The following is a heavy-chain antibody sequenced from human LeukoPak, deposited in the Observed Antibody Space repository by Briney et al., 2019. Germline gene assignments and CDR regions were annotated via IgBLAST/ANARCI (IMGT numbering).Heavy chain of an antibody. CDR3: ARKRSGWYSP. J-gene: IGHJ5*02. D-gene: IGHD6-19*01. CDR2: IYYSGST. Sequence: SENLSLTCTVSGVSSSSSSYYWGWVRQPPGKGLEWIGSIYYSGSTYYNASLKSRVTISVDTSKNQFSLKLSSVTAADTAVYYCARKRSGWYSPWGQGTLVTVSS. CDR1: GVSSSSSSYY. V-gene: IGHV4-39*01.